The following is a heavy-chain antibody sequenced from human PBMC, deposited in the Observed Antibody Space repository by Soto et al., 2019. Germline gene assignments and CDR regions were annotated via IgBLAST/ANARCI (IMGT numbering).Heavy chain of an antibody. CDR2: IYSGGST. J-gene: IGHJ4*02. D-gene: IGHD3-10*01. V-gene: IGHV3-66*01. Sequence: GGSLRLSCAASGFTVSSNYMSWVRQAPGKGLEWVSVIYSGGSTYYADSVKGRFTISRDNSKNTLYLQMNSLRAEDTAVYYCARNEGPYGSGSYSHDYWGQGTLVTVSS. CDR3: ARNEGPYGSGSYSHDY. CDR1: GFTVSSNY.